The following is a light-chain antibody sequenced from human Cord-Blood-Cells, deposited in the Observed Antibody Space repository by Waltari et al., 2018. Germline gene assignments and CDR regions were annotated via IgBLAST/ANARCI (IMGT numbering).Light chain of an antibody. V-gene: IGLV2-11*01. J-gene: IGLJ3*02. Sequence: KAPKLMMYDVSKRPSGVPDRFSGSKSGNTASLTISGLQAEDEADYYCCSYAGSYSWVFGGGTKLTVL. CDR2: DVS. CDR3: CSYAGSYSWV.